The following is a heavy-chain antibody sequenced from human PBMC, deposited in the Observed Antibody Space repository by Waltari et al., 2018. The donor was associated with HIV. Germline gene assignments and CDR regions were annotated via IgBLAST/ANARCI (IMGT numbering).Heavy chain of an antibody. D-gene: IGHD4-4*01. CDR2: MNPNSDNT. CDR3: ARAPTVNTEIWFDP. Sequence: QVQLVQSGAEVKKPGASVKVSCKASGYTFSSYDINWVRQATGQGLEWMGWMNPNSDNTGYAQKFQGRVTMTRNTSISTAYMELSSLRSEDTAVYYCARAPTVNTEIWFDPWGQGTLVTVSS. V-gene: IGHV1-8*01. CDR1: GYTFSSYD. J-gene: IGHJ5*02.